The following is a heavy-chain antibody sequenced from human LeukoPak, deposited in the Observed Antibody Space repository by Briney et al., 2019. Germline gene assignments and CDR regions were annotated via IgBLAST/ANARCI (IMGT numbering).Heavy chain of an antibody. CDR1: GGSFSGYY. V-gene: IGHV4-59*08. J-gene: IGHJ5*02. CDR2: IYYSGST. CDR3: ARQVGYSYGLSGGWFDP. D-gene: IGHD5-18*01. Sequence: SETLSLTCAVYGGSFSGYYWSWIRQPPGKGLEWIGYIYYSGSTNYNPSLKSRVTISVDTSKNQFSLKLSSVTAADTAVYYCARQVGYSYGLSGGWFDPWGQGTLVTVSS.